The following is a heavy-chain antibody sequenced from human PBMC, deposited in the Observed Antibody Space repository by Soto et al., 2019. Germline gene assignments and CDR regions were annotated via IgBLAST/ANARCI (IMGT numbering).Heavy chain of an antibody. V-gene: IGHV3-23*01. Sequence: PGGSLRLSCAPSGFIFSNYAMSWVRQARGKGLEWVSAISGSGADTYYTESVKGRFTISRDNFKNTLYLQMNSLRAEDTAVYYCAKDTGRGGGSVFDYWGQGTLATVSS. CDR1: GFIFSNYA. D-gene: IGHD2-15*01. CDR2: ISGSGADT. J-gene: IGHJ4*02. CDR3: AKDTGRGGGSVFDY.